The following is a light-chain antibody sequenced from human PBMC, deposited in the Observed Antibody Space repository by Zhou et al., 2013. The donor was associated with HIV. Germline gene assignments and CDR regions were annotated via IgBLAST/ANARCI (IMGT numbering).Light chain of an antibody. CDR1: QIINNF. V-gene: IGKV1-39*01. CDR2: AAS. J-gene: IGKJ3*01. Sequence: DIQMTQSPSSLSASVGDRVTITCRASQIINNFLNWYQQKPGRAPKLLIFAASSLQSGVPSRFIGSGSGTNFTLTIKNLQPEDFATYYCQQSFGAPRAVTFGLGPKWISN. CDR3: QQSFGAPRAVT.